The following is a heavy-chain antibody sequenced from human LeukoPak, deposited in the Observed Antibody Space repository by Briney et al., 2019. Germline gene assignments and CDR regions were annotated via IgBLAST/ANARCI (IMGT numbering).Heavy chain of an antibody. CDR1: GYTFTSYY. CDR2: INPSGGST. Sequence: ASVKVSCKASGYTFTSYYMHWVRQAPGQGLEWMGIINPSGGSTSYAQKFQGRVTMTRDMSTSTVYMELSSLRSEDTAVYYCARDRGRSGGSSGFSPHFDPWGQGTLVTVSS. D-gene: IGHD2-15*01. J-gene: IGHJ5*02. CDR3: ARDRGRSGGSSGFSPHFDP. V-gene: IGHV1-46*01.